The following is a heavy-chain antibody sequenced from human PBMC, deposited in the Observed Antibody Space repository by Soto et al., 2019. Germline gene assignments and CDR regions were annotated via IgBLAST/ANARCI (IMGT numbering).Heavy chain of an antibody. Sequence: QVQLVESGGGVVQPGRSLRLSCAASGFTFSSYGMHWVRQAPGKGLEWVAVIWYDGSNKYYADSVKGRFTISRDNSKNTLYLQMNSLRAEDTAVYYCAREAYYYDSSGRTDVDYWGQGALVTVSS. V-gene: IGHV3-33*01. CDR1: GFTFSSYG. CDR2: IWYDGSNK. CDR3: AREAYYYDSSGRTDVDY. J-gene: IGHJ4*02. D-gene: IGHD3-22*01.